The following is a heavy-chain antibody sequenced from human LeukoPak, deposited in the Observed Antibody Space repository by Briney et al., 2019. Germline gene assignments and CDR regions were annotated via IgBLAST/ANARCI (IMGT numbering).Heavy chain of an antibody. D-gene: IGHD2-15*01. V-gene: IGHV1-18*04. CDR3: ARGSFWFDP. Sequence: ASVKVSCKASGYIFTGYYMHWVRQAPGQGLEWMGWISAYNGNTNYAQKFQGRVTMTTDTSTSTAYMELRSLRSDDTAVYYCARGSFWFDPWGQGTLVTVSS. CDR2: ISAYNGNT. CDR1: GYIFTGYY. J-gene: IGHJ5*02.